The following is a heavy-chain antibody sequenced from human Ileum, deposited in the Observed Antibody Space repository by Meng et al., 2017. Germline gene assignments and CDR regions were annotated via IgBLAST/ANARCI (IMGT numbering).Heavy chain of an antibody. Sequence: GESLKISCVVSGFTFNNYAMTWVRQAPGKGLEWVSVIGASGGSTYYTDSVKGRFTISRDNSKNTLYLQMNGLRVEDTAVYYCAKDPELYWGQGTRVTVSS. CDR2: IGASGGST. J-gene: IGHJ4*02. CDR1: GFTFNNYA. CDR3: AKDPELY. V-gene: IGHV3-23*01. D-gene: IGHD1-7*01.